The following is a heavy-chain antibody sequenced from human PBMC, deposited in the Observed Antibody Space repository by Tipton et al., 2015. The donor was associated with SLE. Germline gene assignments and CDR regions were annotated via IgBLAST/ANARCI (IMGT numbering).Heavy chain of an antibody. CDR2: INHSGST. CDR1: GGSISSSGYY. Sequence: TLSLTCTVSGGSISSSGYYWSWIRQPPGKGLEWIGEINHSGSTNYNPSLKSRVTISVDTSKNQFSLKLSSVTAADTAVYYCARALSSGWYYYWGQGTLVTVSS. CDR3: ARALSSGWYYY. J-gene: IGHJ4*02. D-gene: IGHD6-19*01. V-gene: IGHV4-39*07.